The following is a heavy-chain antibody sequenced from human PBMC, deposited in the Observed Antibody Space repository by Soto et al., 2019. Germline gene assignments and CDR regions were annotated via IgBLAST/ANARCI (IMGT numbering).Heavy chain of an antibody. CDR2: INHSGST. CDR3: ARGQGIPDYYYYYGMEV. V-gene: IGHV4-34*01. Sequence: SETLSLTCAVYGGSFSGYYWSCLRQPPGKGPEWIGEINHSGSTNYNPSLKSRVTISVDTSKNQFSLKLSSVTAADTAVYYCARGQGIPDYYYYYGMEVWGQGTTVTVSS. D-gene: IGHD3-10*01. CDR1: GGSFSGYY. J-gene: IGHJ6*02.